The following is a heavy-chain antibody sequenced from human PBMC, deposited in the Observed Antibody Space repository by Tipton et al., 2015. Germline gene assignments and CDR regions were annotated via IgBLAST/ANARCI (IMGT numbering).Heavy chain of an antibody. CDR1: GGSISSYY. CDR2: IDYSGST. D-gene: IGHD5-24*01. CDR3: ARAGMAHFAY. V-gene: IGHV4-59*01. Sequence: LRLSCTVSGGSISSYYWSWIRQSPGKGLEWIGYIDYSGSTRYNPSLKSRLTMSVDTSKKQFSLMLSSVTAADTAVYYRARAGMAHFAYWGQGTLVTVSS. J-gene: IGHJ4*02.